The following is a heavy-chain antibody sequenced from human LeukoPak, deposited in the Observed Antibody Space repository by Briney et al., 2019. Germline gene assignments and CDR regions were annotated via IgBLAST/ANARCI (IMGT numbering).Heavy chain of an antibody. CDR1: GGTFSSYA. D-gene: IGHD4-11*01. CDR3: ARGITVTTPKAP. Sequence: ASVKVSCKASGGTFSSYAISWVRQAPGQGLEWMGGIIPIFGTANYAQKFQGRVTITADESTSTAYMELSSLRSEDTAVYYCARGITVTTPKAPWGQGTLVTVSS. J-gene: IGHJ5*02. V-gene: IGHV1-69*13. CDR2: IIPIFGTA.